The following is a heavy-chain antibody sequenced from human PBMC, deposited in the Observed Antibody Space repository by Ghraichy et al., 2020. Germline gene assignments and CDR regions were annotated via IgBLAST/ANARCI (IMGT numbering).Heavy chain of an antibody. J-gene: IGHJ4*02. V-gene: IGHV1-18*01. Sequence: SVKVSCKASGYTFTSYGISWVRQAPGQGLEWMGWISAYNGNTNYAQKLQGRVTMTTDTSTSTTYMELRSLSSDDTAVYYCARRGPFLGSSGYSDYWGQGTLVTVSS. CDR3: ARRGPFLGSSGYSDY. CDR2: ISAYNGNT. D-gene: IGHD3-22*01. CDR1: GYTFTSYG.